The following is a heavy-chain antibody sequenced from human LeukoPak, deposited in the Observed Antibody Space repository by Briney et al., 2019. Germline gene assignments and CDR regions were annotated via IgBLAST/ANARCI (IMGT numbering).Heavy chain of an antibody. Sequence: GGSLRLXCAASGFTFSSYSMNWVRQAPGKGLEWVSSISSSSSYIYYADSVKGRFTISRDNAKNSLYLQMNSLRAEDTAVYYCARGADDYGDAFDIWGQGTMVTVSS. D-gene: IGHD4-17*01. J-gene: IGHJ3*02. CDR1: GFTFSSYS. CDR3: ARGADDYGDAFDI. CDR2: ISSSSSYI. V-gene: IGHV3-21*01.